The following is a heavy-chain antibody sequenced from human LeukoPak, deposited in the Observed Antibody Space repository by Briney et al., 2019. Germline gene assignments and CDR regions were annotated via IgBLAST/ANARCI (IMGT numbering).Heavy chain of an antibody. CDR2: ISWNSGSI. CDR3: AKDIGADYYDFWSGYSTPFDY. J-gene: IGHJ4*02. Sequence: GRSLRLSCAASGFTFDDYAMHWVRQAPGKGLGWVSGISWNSGSIGYADSVKGRFTISRDNAKNSLYLQMNSLRAEDTALYYCAKDIGADYYDFWSGYSTPFDYWGQGTLVTVSS. V-gene: IGHV3-9*01. D-gene: IGHD3-3*01. CDR1: GFTFDDYA.